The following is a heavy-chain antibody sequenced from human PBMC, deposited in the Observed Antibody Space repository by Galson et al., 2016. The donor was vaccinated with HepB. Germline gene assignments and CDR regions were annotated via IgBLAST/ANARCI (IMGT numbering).Heavy chain of an antibody. CDR1: GNGFPTSW. CDR3: GRRVSLSSELDS. V-gene: IGHV5-51*01. J-gene: IGHJ4*02. D-gene: IGHD3/OR15-3a*01. CDR2: IYLGDSDT. Sequence: QSGAEVKKPGESLKISCKGFGNGFPTSWIDWVRQKPGKGLEWMAAIYLGDSDTRYSPSFQGQVSISADKSITTAYLQWSSLKASDTAIYYCGRRVSLSSELDSGGQGTLVTVSS.